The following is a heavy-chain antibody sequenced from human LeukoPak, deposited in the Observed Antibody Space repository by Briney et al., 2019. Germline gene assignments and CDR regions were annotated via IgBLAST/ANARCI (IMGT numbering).Heavy chain of an antibody. Sequence: GGSLRLSCAASGFTFTSYWMSWVRQAQGKGLEWVASIKQDGSEKYYVDSVKGRFTISRDNAKNSLNLQMNSLRAEDTAVYYCARHPNYYDSSGYYKGFDCWGQGTLVTVSS. J-gene: IGHJ4*02. V-gene: IGHV3-7*03. CDR2: IKQDGSEK. D-gene: IGHD3-22*01. CDR3: ARHPNYYDSSGYYKGFDC. CDR1: GFTFTSYW.